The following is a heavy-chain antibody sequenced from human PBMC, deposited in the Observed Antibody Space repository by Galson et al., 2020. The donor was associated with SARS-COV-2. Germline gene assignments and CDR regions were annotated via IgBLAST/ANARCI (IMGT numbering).Heavy chain of an antibody. J-gene: IGHJ6*03. CDR1: GFTFSTYW. CDR3: ARVARYCSNSRCYDDFYYYYYMDV. D-gene: IGHD2-2*01. CDR2: IKQDGSEK. Sequence: GESLKISCAASGFTFSTYWMSWVRQAPGKGLEWVANIKQDGSEKDYVDSVKGRFAISRDNAKNSLYLQMNSLRAEDTAVYYCARVARYCSNSRCYDDFYYYYYMDVWGKGTTVTVSS. V-gene: IGHV3-7*03.